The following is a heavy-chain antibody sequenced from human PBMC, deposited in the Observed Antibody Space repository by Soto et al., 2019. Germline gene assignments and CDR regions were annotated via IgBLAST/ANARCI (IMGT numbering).Heavy chain of an antibody. Sequence: GESLKISCKSSGYSFTTYWIAWVRQMPGKGLEWVGIIYPGDSDTRYGPSIAGHVTISVDKSISTAFLQWNSLKASDNAIYYCARHSTSAPKDYWGQGTLVTGSS. CDR2: IYPGDSDT. D-gene: IGHD3-10*01. J-gene: IGHJ4*01. V-gene: IGHV5-51*01. CDR3: ARHSTSAPKDY. CDR1: GYSFTTYW.